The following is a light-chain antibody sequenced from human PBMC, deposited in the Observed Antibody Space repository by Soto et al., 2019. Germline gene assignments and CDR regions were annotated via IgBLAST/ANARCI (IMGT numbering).Light chain of an antibody. J-gene: IGKJ2*01. CDR1: QSLSSW. V-gene: IGKV1-5*01. Sequence: DIQMTQSPSTLSASVGDRVTITCRSSQSLSSWLACYQQKPGKAPKLLIYDASSLESGVPSRFSGSGSGTEFTLTISSLQPDNFATYYCQQHTIYFYTFGKRTKQEIK. CDR2: DAS. CDR3: QQHTIYFYT.